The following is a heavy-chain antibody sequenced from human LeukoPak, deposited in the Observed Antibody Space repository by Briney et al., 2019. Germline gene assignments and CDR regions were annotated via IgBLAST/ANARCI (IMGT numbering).Heavy chain of an antibody. CDR2: ISYDGSNK. CDR1: GFTFSSYA. J-gene: IGHJ4*02. CDR3: ARDVGGRRTGTTFDY. D-gene: IGHD1-7*01. V-gene: IGHV3-30-3*01. Sequence: GRSLRLSCAASGFTFSSYAMHWVRQAPGKGLEWVAVISYDGSNKYYADSVKGRFTISRDNSKNTMYLQMNSLRAEDTAVYYCARDVGGRRTGTTFDYWGQGTLVTVSS.